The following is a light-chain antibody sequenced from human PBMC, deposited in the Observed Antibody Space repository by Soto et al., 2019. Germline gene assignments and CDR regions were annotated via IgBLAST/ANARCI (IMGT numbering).Light chain of an antibody. V-gene: IGLV1-40*01. CDR3: QSYDSSLSVV. J-gene: IGLJ2*01. Sequence: QSVLTQPPSVSGAPGQRVTISCTGSSSNIGAGYDVHWYQQLPGTDPKLLIYGNSNRPSGVPDRFSGSKSGTSASLAITGLQAEYESDYYCQSYDSSLSVVFGGGTKLTVL. CDR2: GNS. CDR1: SSNIGAGYD.